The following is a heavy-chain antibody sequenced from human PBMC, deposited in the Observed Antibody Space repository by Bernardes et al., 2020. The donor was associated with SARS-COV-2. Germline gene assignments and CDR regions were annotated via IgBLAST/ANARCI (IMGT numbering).Heavy chain of an antibody. J-gene: IGHJ4*02. Sequence: GGSLRLSCATSGFSFDRCAMSWVRQAPGKGLVWVSRIDTDGSVIDYADSVRGRFTISRDNAKDTLYLQMDSLTADDTAVYYCARDFGGASDYWGQGTLVTVSS. V-gene: IGHV3-74*01. CDR3: ARDFGGASDY. CDR1: GFSFDRCA. D-gene: IGHD2-21*01. CDR2: IDTDGSVI.